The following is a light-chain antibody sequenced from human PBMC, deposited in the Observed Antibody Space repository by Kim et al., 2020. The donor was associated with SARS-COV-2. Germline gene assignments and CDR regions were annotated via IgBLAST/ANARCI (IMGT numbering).Light chain of an antibody. CDR3: QSYDGSNWV. J-gene: IGLJ3*02. V-gene: IGLV6-57*02. CDR1: GGSIASNY. CDR2: DDG. Sequence: NFMLTQPHSVSESPGKTVTISCTGSGGSIASNYVQWYQQRPGSAPTTLIYDDGQRPSGVPDRFSGSIDSSSNSASLTVSGLKTEDEADYYCQSYDGSNWVFGGGTQLTVL.